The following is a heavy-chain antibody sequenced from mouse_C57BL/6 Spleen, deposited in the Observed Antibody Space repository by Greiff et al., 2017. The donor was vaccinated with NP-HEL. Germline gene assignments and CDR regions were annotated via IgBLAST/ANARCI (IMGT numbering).Heavy chain of an antibody. D-gene: IGHD2-4*01. Sequence: EVQGVESGGGLVKPGGSLKLSCAASGFTFSSYAMSWVRQTPEKRLEWVATISDGGSYTSYPDNVKGRFTISRDNAKNNLYLQMSHLKSEDTAMYYCARDRDYDYDREFAYWGQGTLVTVSA. CDR1: GFTFSSYA. J-gene: IGHJ3*01. CDR3: ARDRDYDYDREFAY. CDR2: ISDGGSYT. V-gene: IGHV5-4*01.